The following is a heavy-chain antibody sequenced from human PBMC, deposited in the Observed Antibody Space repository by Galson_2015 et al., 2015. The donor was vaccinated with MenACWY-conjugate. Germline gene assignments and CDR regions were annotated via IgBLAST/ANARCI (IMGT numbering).Heavy chain of an antibody. V-gene: IGHV3-72*01. D-gene: IGHD2-15*01. CDR1: GFTFSDHH. CDR3: ARDRWRGGCDYLDY. J-gene: IGHJ4*02. Sequence: SLRLSCAASGFTFSDHHMDWVRQAPGKGLEWIGRIRNKVNSYATEYAASVEGRFTISRDESRNSLFLQMNSLKTEDTAVYYCARDRWRGGCDYLDYWGQGTLVTVSS. CDR2: IRNKVNSYAT.